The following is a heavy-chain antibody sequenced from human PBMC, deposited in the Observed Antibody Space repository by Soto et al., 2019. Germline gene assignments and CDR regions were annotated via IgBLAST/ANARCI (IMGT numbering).Heavy chain of an antibody. CDR1: GFTFSSYG. CDR2: IWYDGSNK. Sequence: QVQLVESGGGVVQPGRSLRLSCAASGFTFSSYGMHWVRQAPGKGLEWVAGIWYDGSNKYYADSVKGRFTISRDNAKNTLYLQMNSLRAEDTAVYYCARSMHCSGGSCYRPNAFDYWGQGTLVTVSS. D-gene: IGHD2-15*01. J-gene: IGHJ4*02. CDR3: ARSMHCSGGSCYRPNAFDY. V-gene: IGHV3-33*01.